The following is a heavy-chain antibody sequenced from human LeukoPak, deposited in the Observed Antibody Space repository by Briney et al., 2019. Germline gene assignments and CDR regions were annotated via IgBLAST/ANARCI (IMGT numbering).Heavy chain of an antibody. CDR3: ASIGRWLQLRYFDY. V-gene: IGHV4-59*12. Sequence: SETLSLTCTVSGGSISSYYWSWIRQPPGKGLEWIGYIYYSGSTNYNPSLKSRVTISVDTSKNQFSLKLSSVTAADTAVYYCASIGRWLQLRYFDYWGQGTLVTVSS. CDR1: GGSISSYY. D-gene: IGHD5-12*01. CDR2: IYYSGST. J-gene: IGHJ4*02.